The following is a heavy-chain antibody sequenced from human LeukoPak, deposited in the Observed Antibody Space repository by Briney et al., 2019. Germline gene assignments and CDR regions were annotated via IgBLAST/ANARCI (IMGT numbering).Heavy chain of an antibody. CDR1: GFTFSSYS. D-gene: IGHD3-10*01. Sequence: PGGSLRLSCAASGFTFSSYSMNWVRQAPGKGLGCVSYISSSSSTIYYADSVKGRFTISRDNAKNSLYLQMNSLRAEDTAVYYCAREGYYGSGSQGSFDYWGQGTLVTVSS. CDR3: AREGYYGSGSQGSFDY. CDR2: ISSSSSTI. J-gene: IGHJ4*02. V-gene: IGHV3-48*01.